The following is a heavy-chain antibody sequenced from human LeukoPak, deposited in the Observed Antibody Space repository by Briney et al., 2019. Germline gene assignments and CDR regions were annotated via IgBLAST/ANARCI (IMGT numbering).Heavy chain of an antibody. Sequence: GGSLRLSCAASGFTVSSNYMSWVRQAPGKGLEWVSIIYSGGSTYYADSVKGRFTISRDNSKNTLYLQMNSLRAEDTAVYYCARGQGRYYFDYWGQGTLVTVSS. CDR2: IYSGGST. CDR1: GFTVSSNY. J-gene: IGHJ4*02. V-gene: IGHV3-53*01. CDR3: ARGQGRYYFDY.